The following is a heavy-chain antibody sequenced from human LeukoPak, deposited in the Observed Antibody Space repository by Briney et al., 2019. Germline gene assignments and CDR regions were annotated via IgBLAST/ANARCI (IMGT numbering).Heavy chain of an antibody. D-gene: IGHD4-11*01. J-gene: IGHJ4*02. CDR3: ATVQTVTYLFYY. CDR1: GYTLTELS. V-gene: IGHV1-24*01. Sequence: ASVKVSCKVSGYTLTELSMHWVRQAPGKGLEWTGGFDPEDGETIYAQKFQGRVTMTEDTSTDTAYMELSSLRSEDTAVYYCATVQTVTYLFYYWGQGTLVTVSS. CDR2: FDPEDGET.